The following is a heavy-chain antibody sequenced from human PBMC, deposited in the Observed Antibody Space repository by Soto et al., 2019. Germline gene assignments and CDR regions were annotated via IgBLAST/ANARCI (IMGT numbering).Heavy chain of an antibody. Sequence: SVKVSCKASGGTFSSYAISWVRQAPGQGLEWMGGIIPIFGTANYAQKFQGRVTITADESTSTAYMELSSLRSEDTAVYYCAANPGYSSGFDYWGQGTLVTVSS. D-gene: IGHD6-25*01. CDR2: IIPIFGTA. CDR3: AANPGYSSGFDY. J-gene: IGHJ4*02. V-gene: IGHV1-69*13. CDR1: GGTFSSYA.